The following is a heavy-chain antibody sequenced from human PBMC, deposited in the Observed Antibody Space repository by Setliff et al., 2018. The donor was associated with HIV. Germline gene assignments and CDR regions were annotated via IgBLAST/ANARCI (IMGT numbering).Heavy chain of an antibody. CDR2: ISSSSSYI. CDR1: GFTFSSYS. CDR3: ARDGCDGNKCYLYNWFDP. Sequence: GSLRLSCAASGFTFSSYSMNWVRQAPGKGLEWVSSISSSSSYIYYADSVKGRFTISRDNAKNSLYLQMNSLRAEDTAVYYCARDGCDGNKCYLYNWFDPWGQGTPVTVSS. D-gene: IGHD2-15*01. V-gene: IGHV3-21*01. J-gene: IGHJ5*02.